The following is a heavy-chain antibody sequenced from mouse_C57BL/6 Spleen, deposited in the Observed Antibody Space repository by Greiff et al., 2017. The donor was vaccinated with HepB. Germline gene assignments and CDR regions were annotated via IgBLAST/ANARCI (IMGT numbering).Heavy chain of an antibody. D-gene: IGHD2-4*01. CDR3: ARDGDYGYYAMDY. J-gene: IGHJ4*01. V-gene: IGHV5-4*01. CDR2: ISDGGSYT. CDR1: GFTFSSYA. Sequence: EVMLVESGGGLVKPGGSLKLSCAASGFTFSSYAMSWVRQTPEKRLEWVATISDGGSYTYYPDNVKGRFTISRGNAKNNLYLQMSHLKSEDTAMYYCARDGDYGYYAMDYWGQGTSVTVSS.